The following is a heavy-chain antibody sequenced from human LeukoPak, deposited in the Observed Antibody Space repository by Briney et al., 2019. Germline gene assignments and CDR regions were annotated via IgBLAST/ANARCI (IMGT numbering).Heavy chain of an antibody. V-gene: IGHV3-48*02. CDR2: IRTTAEGAKYA. D-gene: IGHD6-13*01. CDR1: GFSFTDYP. Sequence: GGSLRLSCATSGFSFTDYPMNWVRQAPGKGLEWISNIRTTAEGAKYAYYADSVKGRFTVSRDNAKNSLYLQMNSLRDEDTAVYYCARDGDSSSWSWFDPWGQGTLVTVSS. J-gene: IGHJ5*02. CDR3: ARDGDSSSWSWFDP.